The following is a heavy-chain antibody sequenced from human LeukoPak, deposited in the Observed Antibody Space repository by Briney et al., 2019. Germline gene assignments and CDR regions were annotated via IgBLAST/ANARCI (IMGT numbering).Heavy chain of an antibody. CDR2: ISNSGPT. V-gene: IGHV4-39*01. J-gene: IGHJ4*02. Sequence: SETLSLTCAVSGGSIKSRGYYWGWIRQPPGKGLEWIGSISNSGPTYYNPSLKSRVTISMDTSKNQFSLKLRSVTAADAGVWYCARHRGWIQQWSPWDYWGQGILVTVSS. CDR3: ARHRGWIQQWSPWDY. D-gene: IGHD5-18*01. CDR1: GGSIKSRGYY.